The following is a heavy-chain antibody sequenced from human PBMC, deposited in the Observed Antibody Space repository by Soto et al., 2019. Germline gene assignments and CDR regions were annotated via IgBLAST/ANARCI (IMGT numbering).Heavy chain of an antibody. CDR1: GGSISSGGYS. CDR3: ARTGRGGSGSYHWFDP. CDR2: IYHSGST. J-gene: IGHJ5*02. Sequence: SETLSLTCAVSGGSISSGGYSWSWIRQPPGKGLEWIGYIYHSGSTYYNPSLKSRVTISVDTSKNQFSLKLSSVTAADTAVYYCARTGRGGSGSYHWFDPWGQGTLVTVSS. V-gene: IGHV4-30-2*01. D-gene: IGHD3-10*01.